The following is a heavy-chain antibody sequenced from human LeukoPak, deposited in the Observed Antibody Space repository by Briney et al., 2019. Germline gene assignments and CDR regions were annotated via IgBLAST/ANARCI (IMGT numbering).Heavy chain of an antibody. CDR3: ARDVADDSSGLSDGAYDY. J-gene: IGHJ4*02. D-gene: IGHD3-22*01. V-gene: IGHV4-39*07. CDR1: SVSISSSSYY. Sequence: SETLSLTCTVSSVSISSSSYYWGWLRQPPGKGLERIGSIFYSWSTYYNPSLKSRVTISVDTSKNQFSLKLSSVTAADTAVYYCARDVADDSSGLSDGAYDYWGGGALVSV. CDR2: IFYSWST.